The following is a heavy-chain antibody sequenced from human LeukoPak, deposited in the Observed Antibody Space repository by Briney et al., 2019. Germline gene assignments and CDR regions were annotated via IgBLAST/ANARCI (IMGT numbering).Heavy chain of an antibody. CDR1: GFTFSSYS. CDR3: AKTAAGKDHYYYYMDV. CDR2: ISTSSSYI. V-gene: IGHV3-21*04. Sequence: PGGSLRLSCAASGFTFSSYSMNWVRQAPGKGLEWVSSISTSSSYIHYADSVKGRFTISRDNAKNSLYLQMNSLRAEDTAVYYCAKTAAGKDHYYYYMDVWGKGTTVTVSS. D-gene: IGHD6-13*01. J-gene: IGHJ6*03.